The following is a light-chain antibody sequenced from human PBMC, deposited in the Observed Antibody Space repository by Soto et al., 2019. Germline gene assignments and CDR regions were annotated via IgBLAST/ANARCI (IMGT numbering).Light chain of an antibody. Sequence: QSVLTQPASVSGSPGQSIAISCTGTSRDVGGYNYVSWYQQHPGKAPKLMIHDVTNRPSGVSNRFSGSKSGNTASLTISGLQTEDEADYYCSSYTSSDTYVFGTGTKVTVL. J-gene: IGLJ1*01. CDR2: DVT. CDR3: SSYTSSDTYV. V-gene: IGLV2-14*01. CDR1: SRDVGGYNY.